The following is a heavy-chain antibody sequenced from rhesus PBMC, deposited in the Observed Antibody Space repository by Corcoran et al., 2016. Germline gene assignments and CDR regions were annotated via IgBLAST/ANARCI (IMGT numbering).Heavy chain of an antibody. CDR3: ARGSYSGSPDY. J-gene: IGHJ4*01. D-gene: IGHD3-16*01. CDR2: ISCSSWST. CDR1: GVSISSNW. V-gene: IGHV4-147*01. Sequence: QLQLQVSGPGLVKPSETLSLTCAVSGVSISSNWWNWIRQPPGKGLEWVGRISCSSWSTSSHPSLQSRVTISPDTSKSQLSLRLISVTAADTAVYFCARGSYSGSPDYWGQGVLVTVSS.